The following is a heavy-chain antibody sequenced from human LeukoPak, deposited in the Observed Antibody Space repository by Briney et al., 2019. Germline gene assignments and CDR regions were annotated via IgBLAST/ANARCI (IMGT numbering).Heavy chain of an antibody. V-gene: IGHV3-7*01. D-gene: IGHD2-15*01. CDR3: ARGGGSFDS. CDR2: IKEDGSQK. CDR1: GFAFSSYW. Sequence: GGSLRLSCAASGFAFSSYWMSWVRQAPGKGLEWVANIKEDGSQKYYVDSVKGRFTISRDNARNSLYLQMNSLRVDDTAVYYCARGGGSFDSWGRGTLVTVSS. J-gene: IGHJ4*02.